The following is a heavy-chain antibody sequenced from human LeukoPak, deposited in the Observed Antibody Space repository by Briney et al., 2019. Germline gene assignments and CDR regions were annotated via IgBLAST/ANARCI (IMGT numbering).Heavy chain of an antibody. CDR1: GFTFSSYD. J-gene: IGHJ4*02. Sequence: RGSLRLSCAASGFTFSSYDVHWVRQATGRGLEWVSAMGTAGDTYYAGSVKGRFTISREDAKNPFYLQMNSLRAGDTAVYYCAALGGSIYWGQGTVVTVSS. V-gene: IGHV3-13*01. CDR2: MGTAGDT. CDR3: AALGGSIY. D-gene: IGHD1-26*01.